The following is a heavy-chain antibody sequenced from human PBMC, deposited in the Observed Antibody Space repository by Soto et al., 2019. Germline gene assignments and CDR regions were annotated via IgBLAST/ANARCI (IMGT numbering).Heavy chain of an antibody. V-gene: IGHV3-23*01. CDR2: ISGSGGST. CDR3: AKVKPVLRFLEWLTYGMDV. J-gene: IGHJ6*02. CDR1: GFTFSSYA. Sequence: GESLKISCAASGFTFSSYAMSWVRQAPGKGLEWVSAISGSGGSTYYADSVKGRFTISRDNSKNTLYLQMNSLRAEDTAVYYCAKVKPVLRFLEWLTYGMDVWGQGTTVTVSS. D-gene: IGHD3-3*01.